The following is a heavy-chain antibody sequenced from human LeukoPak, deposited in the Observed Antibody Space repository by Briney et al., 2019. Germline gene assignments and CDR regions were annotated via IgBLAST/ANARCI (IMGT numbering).Heavy chain of an antibody. CDR3: ARPPSRAAPGPFDY. CDR1: GYSFRSYW. V-gene: IGHV5-51*01. J-gene: IGHJ4*02. CDR2: FFPGDSDT. D-gene: IGHD6-13*01. Sequence: GESLKTSCRASGYSFRSYWIAWVRQTLGKGLGWMGIFFPGDSDTRYTTSFKGQVTISTDKSISTAYLKWSSLKASDTAMYYCARPPSRAAPGPFDYWGQGTLVTVSS.